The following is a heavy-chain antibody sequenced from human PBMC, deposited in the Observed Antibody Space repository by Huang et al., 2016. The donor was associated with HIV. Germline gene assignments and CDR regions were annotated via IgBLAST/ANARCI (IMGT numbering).Heavy chain of an antibody. CDR1: GGSIRSDNYY. V-gene: IGHV4-39*02. D-gene: IGHD3-10*01. J-gene: IGHJ4*02. CDR2: IYYSGST. CDR3: ARLPGSITMIRGVITDPY. Sequence: QLQLQESGPGLVKPSETLSLTCTVSGGSIRSDNYYWGWIRQPPGKGLGWIGSIYYSGSTSSNPSPQRRVTITVDPSKNHFALRMGSVTAADTAVYYCARLPGSITMIRGVITDPYWGQGTLVTVSS.